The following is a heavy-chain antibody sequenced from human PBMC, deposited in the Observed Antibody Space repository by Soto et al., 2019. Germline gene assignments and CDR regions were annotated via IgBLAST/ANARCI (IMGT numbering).Heavy chain of an antibody. J-gene: IGHJ6*03. CDR1: GITFRRHA. V-gene: IGHV3-23*01. Sequence: GGSLRLSCEASGITFRRHAMSWVRQAPGRGLEWVSTISAGGGNTYYADSVKGRFTISRDNSKNTLYPQMNSLRADDTAVYYCAKAPTYDYYYYMDVWGKGTTVTVSS. CDR3: AKAPTYDYYYYMDV. CDR2: ISAGGGNT.